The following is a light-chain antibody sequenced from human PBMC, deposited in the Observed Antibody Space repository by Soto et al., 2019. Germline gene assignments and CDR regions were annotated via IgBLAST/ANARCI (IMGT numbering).Light chain of an antibody. Sequence: DIQMTQSPSSLSASVGDRVTITCQATQDISNHLNWYKQKPGKAPNLMIYDASNLEMGVPSRFSGSGSGTDFTLTIRGLKPEDLETYYCQQFNNIPLTFGGGTKVDIK. J-gene: IGKJ4*01. CDR2: DAS. CDR3: QQFNNIPLT. CDR1: QDISNH. V-gene: IGKV1-33*01.